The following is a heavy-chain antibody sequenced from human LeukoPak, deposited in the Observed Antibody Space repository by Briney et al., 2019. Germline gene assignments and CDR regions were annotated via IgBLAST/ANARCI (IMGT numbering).Heavy chain of an antibody. V-gene: IGHV3-33*01. Sequence: GGSLRLSCAASGFNFSTCAMHWVRQAPGKGLEWVAVIWNDGSNQYYADSVKGRFTISRDNSKNTLYLQMNSLRAEDTAVYYCARDLTGVAIAVPGPDYWGQGTLVTVSS. CDR3: ARDLTGVAIAVPGPDY. D-gene: IGHD6-13*01. CDR1: GFNFSTCA. CDR2: IWNDGSNQ. J-gene: IGHJ4*02.